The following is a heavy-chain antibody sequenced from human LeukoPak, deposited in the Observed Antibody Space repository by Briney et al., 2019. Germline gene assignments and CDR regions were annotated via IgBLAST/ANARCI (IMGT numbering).Heavy chain of an antibody. CDR2: ISYDGSNK. CDR1: GFTFSSYA. D-gene: IGHD4/OR15-4a*01. CDR3: ARDPPNYGPSVAGYYFDY. J-gene: IGHJ4*02. Sequence: GRSLRLSSAASGFTFSSYAMHWVRQAPGKGLEWVAVISYDGSNKYYADSVKGRFTISRDNSKNTLYLQMNSLRAEDTAVYYCARDPPNYGPSVAGYYFDYWGQGTLVTVSS. V-gene: IGHV3-30*04.